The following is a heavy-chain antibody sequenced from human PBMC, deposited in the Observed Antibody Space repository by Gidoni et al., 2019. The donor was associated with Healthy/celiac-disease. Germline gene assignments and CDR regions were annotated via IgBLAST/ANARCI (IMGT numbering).Heavy chain of an antibody. CDR1: RFTFSSYA. Sequence: EVQLLESGGGLVQPGGSLRLSCAASRFTFSSYAMSWVRQAPGKGLEWVSVISGSGGSTYYADSVKGRFTISRDNSKNTLYLQMNSLRAEDTAVYYCAKGRAYSSDYYSTRLSWFDPWGQGTLVTVSS. CDR3: AKGRAYSSDYYSTRLSWFDP. V-gene: IGHV3-23*01. J-gene: IGHJ5*02. D-gene: IGHD3-22*01. CDR2: ISGSGGST.